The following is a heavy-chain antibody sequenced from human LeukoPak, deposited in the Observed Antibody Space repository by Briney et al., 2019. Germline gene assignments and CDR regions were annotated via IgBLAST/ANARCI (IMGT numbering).Heavy chain of an antibody. V-gene: IGHV3-30-3*01. D-gene: IGHD4-17*01. Sequence: SGGSLRLSCAASGFTLSGYAMHWVRQAPGKGLECVAVISYDGSNKYYADSVKGRFTISRDNSKNTLFLQMSSLRPEDTAVYYCARTTVPDYWGQGTLVTVSS. J-gene: IGHJ4*02. CDR2: ISYDGSNK. CDR1: GFTLSGYA. CDR3: ARTTVPDY.